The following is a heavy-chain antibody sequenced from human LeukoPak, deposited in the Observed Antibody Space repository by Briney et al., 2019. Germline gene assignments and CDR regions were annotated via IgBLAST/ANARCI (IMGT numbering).Heavy chain of an antibody. J-gene: IGHJ4*02. CDR1: GFTFSSYG. CDR3: TANFDF. D-gene: IGHD2-21*02. Sequence: GGSLRLSCAASGFTFSSYGMHWVRQAPGKGLEWVAVISYDGSNKYYADSVKGRFTISRDNSKDTLYVQMNSLRAEDTAMYYCTANFDFWGQGTLVTVSS. CDR2: ISYDGSNK. V-gene: IGHV3-30*03.